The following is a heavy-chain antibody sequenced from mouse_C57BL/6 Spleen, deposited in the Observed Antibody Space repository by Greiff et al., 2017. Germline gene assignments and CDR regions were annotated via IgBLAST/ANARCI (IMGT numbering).Heavy chain of an antibody. CDR2: IWSDGST. CDR1: GFSLTSYG. J-gene: IGHJ4*01. D-gene: IGHD1-1*01. CDR3: ARHGSSYVEAMDY. V-gene: IGHV2-6-1*01. Sequence: VQLQQSGPGLVAPSQSLSITCTVSGFSLTSYGVHWVRQPPGKGLEWLVVIWSDGSTTYNSALNSRLSISKDNSKSQVFLKMNSLQTDDTAMYYCARHGSSYVEAMDYWGQGTSVTVSS.